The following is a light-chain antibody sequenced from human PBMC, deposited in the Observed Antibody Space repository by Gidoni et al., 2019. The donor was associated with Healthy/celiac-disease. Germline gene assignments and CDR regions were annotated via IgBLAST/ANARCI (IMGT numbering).Light chain of an antibody. Sequence: DIQLTQSPSFLSASVGDRVTITCRASPGISSYLAWYQQKPGKAPKLLIYAASTLQSGVPSRFSGSGSGTEFTLTISSLQPEDFATYYCQQLNSYPCSFGQGTKLEIK. CDR1: PGISSY. V-gene: IGKV1-9*01. J-gene: IGKJ2*04. CDR3: QQLNSYPCS. CDR2: AAS.